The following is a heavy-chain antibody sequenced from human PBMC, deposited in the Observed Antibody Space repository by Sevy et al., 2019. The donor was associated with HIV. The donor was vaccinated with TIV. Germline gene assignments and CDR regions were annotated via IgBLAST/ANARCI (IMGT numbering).Heavy chain of an antibody. V-gene: IGHV3-33*01. CDR2: IWYDGSNK. CDR3: ARERSWLDAFNI. J-gene: IGHJ3*02. D-gene: IGHD6-19*01. CDR1: GFTFSSYG. Sequence: GGSLRLSCAASGFTFSSYGMHWDRQAPGKGLEWVAVIWYDGSNKYYADSVKGRFTISRDNSKNMLYLQMNSLRAEDTAVYFCARERSWLDAFNIWGQGTVVTVSS.